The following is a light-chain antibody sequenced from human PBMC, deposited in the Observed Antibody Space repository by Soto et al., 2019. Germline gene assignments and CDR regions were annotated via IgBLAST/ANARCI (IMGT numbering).Light chain of an antibody. Sequence: EIVLTQSPDTLSLSPGERATLSCRASQSITSGQLAWYQQKPGQAPSLLIYGASSRATGIPDRFSGSGSGTDFTLTINRLEPEDFAVYYCQQYGSSPILAFGGVTKVEI. V-gene: IGKV3-20*01. CDR2: GAS. CDR3: QQYGSSPILA. J-gene: IGKJ4*01. CDR1: QSITSGQ.